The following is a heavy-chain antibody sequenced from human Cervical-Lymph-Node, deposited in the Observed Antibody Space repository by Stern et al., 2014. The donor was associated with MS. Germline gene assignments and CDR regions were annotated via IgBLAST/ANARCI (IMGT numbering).Heavy chain of an antibody. CDR3: ARDSSTSVGAFDI. CDR2: LLSDGSNK. Sequence: VQLVESGGGVVQPGRSLRLSCAASGFTFSSYGMHWVRQAPGKGLEWVAVLLSDGSNKYYADSVKGRFTISRDNSKNTLYLQMNSLRAEDTAVYYCARDSSTSVGAFDIWGQGTMVTVSS. J-gene: IGHJ3*02. V-gene: IGHV3-33*01. CDR1: GFTFSSYG.